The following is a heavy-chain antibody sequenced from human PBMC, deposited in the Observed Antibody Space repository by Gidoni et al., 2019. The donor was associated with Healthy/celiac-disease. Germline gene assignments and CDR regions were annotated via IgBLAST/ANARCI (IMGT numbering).Heavy chain of an antibody. D-gene: IGHD3-3*01. V-gene: IGHV3-15*01. Sequence: EVQLVESGGGLVKPGGPFGPSCDALDSTFSNAWMSWVRQAPGKGLEWVGRIKSKTDGGTTDYAAPVKGRFTISRDDSKNTLYLQMNSLKTEDTAVYYCTLYDFWSGPSWGQGTLVTVSS. CDR2: IKSKTDGGTT. CDR3: TLYDFWSGPS. CDR1: DSTFSNAW. J-gene: IGHJ5*02.